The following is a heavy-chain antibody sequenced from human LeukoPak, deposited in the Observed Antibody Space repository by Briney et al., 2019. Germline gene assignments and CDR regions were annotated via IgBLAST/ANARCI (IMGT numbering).Heavy chain of an antibody. CDR2: IYYSGST. J-gene: IGHJ4*02. CDR3: ARGALGYTYGFDY. V-gene: IGHV4-39*07. Sequence: SETLSLTCTVSGGSISSSSHYWGWIRQPPGKGLEWIGSIYYSGSTYYNPSLKSRVTISVDTSKNQFSLKLTSVTAADTATYYCARGALGYTYGFDYWGQGTLVTVSS. CDR1: GGSISSSSHY. D-gene: IGHD5-18*01.